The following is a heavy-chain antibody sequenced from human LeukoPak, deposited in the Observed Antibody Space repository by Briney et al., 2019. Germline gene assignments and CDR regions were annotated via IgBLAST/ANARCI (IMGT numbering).Heavy chain of an antibody. CDR3: VRDRTLGVRDGFILA. V-gene: IGHV3-7*01. D-gene: IGHD5-24*01. CDR2: IKQDGSEK. CDR1: GFTFSSYW. J-gene: IGHJ5*02. Sequence: GSLRLSCAASGFTFSSYWMSWVRQAPGKGLEWGANIKQDGSEKYYVDSVKGRFTISRDNAKNSLYLQMNSLRAEDTAVYYCVRDRTLGVRDGFILAWGQGTLVTVSS.